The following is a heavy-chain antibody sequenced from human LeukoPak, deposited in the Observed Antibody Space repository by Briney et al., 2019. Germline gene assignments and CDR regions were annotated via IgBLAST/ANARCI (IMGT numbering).Heavy chain of an antibody. D-gene: IGHD5-18*01. V-gene: IGHV4-4*07. CDR3: ARERSPQRAEYSYGEVKRAFDI. CDR1: GGSISSYY. CDR2: IYTSGST. Sequence: ASETLSLTCTVSGGSISSYYWSWIRQPAGKGLEWIGRIYTSGSTNYNPSLKSRVTMSVDTSKNQFSLKLSSVTAADTAVYYCARERSPQRAEYSYGEVKRAFDIWGQGTMVTVSS. J-gene: IGHJ3*02.